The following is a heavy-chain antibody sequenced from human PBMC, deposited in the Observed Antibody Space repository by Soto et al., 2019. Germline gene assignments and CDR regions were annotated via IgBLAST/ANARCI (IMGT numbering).Heavy chain of an antibody. V-gene: IGHV4-59*01. Sequence: PSVTQPLTCPASGGSISRYYWSWIRQPPGKGLEWIGYIYYSGSTNYNPSLKSRVTISVDTSKNQFSLKLSSVTAADTAGYYGARDRLNAFDIWGKGTMVTVSS. CDR3: ARDRLNAFDI. CDR2: IYYSGST. J-gene: IGHJ3*02. CDR1: GGSISRYY.